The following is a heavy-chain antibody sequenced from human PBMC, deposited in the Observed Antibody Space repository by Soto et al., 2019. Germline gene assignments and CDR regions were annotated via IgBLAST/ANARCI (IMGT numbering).Heavy chain of an antibody. CDR1: GGTISGYY. J-gene: IGHJ5*02. D-gene: IGHD3-3*01. CDR3: ARGQRFSACFAP. CDR2: IYSSGNT. V-gene: IGHV4-4*07. Sequence: QVHLQESGPGLVKPSETLSLTCSVSGGTISGYYWTWIRQPAGKGLEWIGRIYSSGNTKYNPSLQGRVPMHLATSNTRFPLRLTSAPAAATAVYSCARGQRFSACFAPWAREPWSPSPQ.